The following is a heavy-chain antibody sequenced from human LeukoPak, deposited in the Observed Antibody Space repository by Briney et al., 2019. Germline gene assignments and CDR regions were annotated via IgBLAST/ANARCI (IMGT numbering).Heavy chain of an antibody. J-gene: IGHJ3*01. V-gene: IGHV1-18*01. CDR2: ISAYNSNT. CDR3: ARGFGDYDVGPDVFDL. D-gene: IGHD4-17*01. Sequence: ASVTVSCKASGYTFTSYGISWVRQAPGQGLEWMGWISAYNSNTNYAQKLQGRVTITTDTSTSTAYMDLRSLRSDDTGVYFCARGFGDYDVGPDVFDLWGQGTTVIVS. CDR1: GYTFTSYG.